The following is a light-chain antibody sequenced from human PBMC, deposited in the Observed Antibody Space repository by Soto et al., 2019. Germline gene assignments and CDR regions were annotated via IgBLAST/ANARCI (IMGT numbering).Light chain of an antibody. CDR1: QDISNY. Sequence: DVQMTQSPSSLSASVGERVTITCQASQDISNYLNWYQQKPGKAPKVLIYDASNLGTGVPSRFRGSGSGTDFTFSISSPEPADVATYYCPQYDGLPTFGQGTRLEIK. CDR2: DAS. V-gene: IGKV1-33*01. J-gene: IGKJ5*01. CDR3: PQYDGLPT.